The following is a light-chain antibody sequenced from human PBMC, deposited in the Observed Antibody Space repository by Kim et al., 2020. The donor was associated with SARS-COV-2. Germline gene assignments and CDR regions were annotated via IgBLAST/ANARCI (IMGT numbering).Light chain of an antibody. V-gene: IGKV1-39*01. CDR2: AAS. CDR1: QSISNY. J-gene: IGKJ2*01. CDR3: QQSYSTPPYT. Sequence: DIQMTQSPSSLSASVGDSVTITCRATQSISNYLNWYQQKPGKAPKLLIYAASSLQGGVPSRFSGSGSGTDFTLTISSLQPEDFATYYCQQSYSTPPYTFGQGTKLEIK.